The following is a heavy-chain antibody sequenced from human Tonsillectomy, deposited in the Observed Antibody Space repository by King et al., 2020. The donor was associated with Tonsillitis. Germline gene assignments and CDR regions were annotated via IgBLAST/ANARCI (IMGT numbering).Heavy chain of an antibody. D-gene: IGHD3/OR15-3a*01. V-gene: IGHV5-10-1*01. CDR1: GYAFSTYW. CDR3: ARIRGWTAGTFEI. CDR2: IDPSDSYT. Sequence: QLVQSGAEAKKPGESLRISCKGSGYAFSTYWITWVRRVPGKGLQWMGRIDPSDSYTNYSPSFKGHVIISADNSISTAYLQWSSLKASDTAMYYCARIRGWTAGTFEIWGQGTMVTVSS. J-gene: IGHJ3*02.